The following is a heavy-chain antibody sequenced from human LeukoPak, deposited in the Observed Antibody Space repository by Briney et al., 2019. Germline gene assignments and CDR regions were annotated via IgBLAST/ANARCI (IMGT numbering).Heavy chain of an antibody. Sequence: SETLSLTCTVSGGSISSSSYYWGWIRQPPGTGLEWIGSIYYSGSTYYNPSLKSRVTISVDTSKNQFSLKLSSVTAADTAVYYCARQSWASPLGYCSSTSCYNGGDAFDIWGQGTMVTVSS. J-gene: IGHJ3*02. V-gene: IGHV4-39*01. CDR3: ARQSWASPLGYCSSTSCYNGGDAFDI. CDR1: GGSISSSSYY. CDR2: IYYSGST. D-gene: IGHD2-2*02.